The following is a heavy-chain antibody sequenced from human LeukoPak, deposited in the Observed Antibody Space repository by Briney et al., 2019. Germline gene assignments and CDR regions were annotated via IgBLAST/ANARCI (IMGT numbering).Heavy chain of an antibody. CDR3: ARKSLPRDYYYMDV. Sequence: ASVKVSCKASGYTFTGYYMHWVRRAPGQGLEWMGWINPNSGGTNYAQKFQGRVTMTRDTSISTAYMELSRLRSDDTAVYYCARKSLPRDYYYMDVWGKGTTVTVSS. J-gene: IGHJ6*03. CDR1: GYTFTGYY. V-gene: IGHV1-2*02. CDR2: INPNSGGT.